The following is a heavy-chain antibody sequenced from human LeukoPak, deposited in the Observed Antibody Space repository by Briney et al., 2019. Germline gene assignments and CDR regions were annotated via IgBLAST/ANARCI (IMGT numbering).Heavy chain of an antibody. Sequence: GGSLRLSCAASGFTFSSDNMNWVRQAPGKGLEWVSYISSGSSTIHYADSVKGRFTIPRDNVKNSLYLQMNSLRDEDTAVYYCARESHNYYGSGSYFDYWGQGTLVTVSS. CDR3: ARESHNYYGSGSYFDY. CDR1: GFTFSSDN. D-gene: IGHD3-10*01. V-gene: IGHV3-48*02. J-gene: IGHJ4*02. CDR2: ISSGSSTI.